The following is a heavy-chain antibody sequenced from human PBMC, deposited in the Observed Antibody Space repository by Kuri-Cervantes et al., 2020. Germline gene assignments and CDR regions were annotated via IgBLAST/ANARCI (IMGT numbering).Heavy chain of an antibody. Sequence: GGSLRLSCAASGFTFNNYNMNWVRQAPGKGLEWVSYISSISSIIYYTDSVRGRFTISRDNAKNSLYLQMNSLRAEDTAVYYCASTPTQAYYNFDLWPWGQGTLVTVSS. CDR2: ISSISSII. V-gene: IGHV3-48*01. CDR3: ASTPTQAYYNFDLWP. D-gene: IGHD3-3*01. CDR1: GFTFNNYN. J-gene: IGHJ5*02.